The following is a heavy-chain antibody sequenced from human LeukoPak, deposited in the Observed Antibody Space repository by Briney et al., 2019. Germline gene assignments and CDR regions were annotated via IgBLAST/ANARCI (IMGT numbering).Heavy chain of an antibody. CDR1: GGSISSGGYS. Sequence: SETLSLTCAVSGGSISSGGYSWSWIRQPPGKGLEWIGYIYHSGSTYYNPSLKSRVTISVDRSKNQFSLKLSSVTAADTAVYYCARGLRSSGYYGQTDWYFDLWGRGTLVTVSS. CDR2: IYHSGST. CDR3: ARGLRSSGYYGQTDWYFDL. D-gene: IGHD3-22*01. J-gene: IGHJ2*01. V-gene: IGHV4-30-2*01.